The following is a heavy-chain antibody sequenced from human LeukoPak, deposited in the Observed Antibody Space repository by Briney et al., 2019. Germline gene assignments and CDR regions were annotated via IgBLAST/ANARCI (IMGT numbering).Heavy chain of an antibody. V-gene: IGHV3-74*01. D-gene: IGHD3-10*01. CDR3: ARDPYFGELSPYLYYYYMDV. CDR2: INSDGAYT. J-gene: IGHJ6*03. Sequence: GGSLRLSCAASGFTFRNYWMHWVRQAPGEGLVWGSRINSDGAYTNYADSVKGRFTISRDNAKNTLYLQMNSLRAEDTAVYYCARDPYFGELSPYLYYYYMDVWGKGTTVTISS. CDR1: GFTFRNYW.